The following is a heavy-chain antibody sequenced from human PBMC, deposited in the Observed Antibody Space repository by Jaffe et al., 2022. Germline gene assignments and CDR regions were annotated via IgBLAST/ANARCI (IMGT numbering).Heavy chain of an antibody. V-gene: IGHV2-5*01. J-gene: IGHJ4*02. CDR1: GFSLSTSGVG. CDR2: IYWNDDK. D-gene: IGHD3-10*01. Sequence: QITLKESGPTLVKPTQTLTLTCTFSGFSLSTSGVGVGWIRQPPGKALEWLALIYWNDDKRYSPSLKSRLTITKDTSKNQVVLTMTNMDPVDTATYYCARIRLIYTYYYGSGSHVPYYFDYWGQGTLVTVSS. CDR3: ARIRLIYTYYYGSGSHVPYYFDY.